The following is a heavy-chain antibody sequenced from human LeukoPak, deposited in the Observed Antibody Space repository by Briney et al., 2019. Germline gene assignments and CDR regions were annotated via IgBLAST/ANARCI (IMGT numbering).Heavy chain of an antibody. CDR2: IIPIFGTA. Sequence: SVKVSCKASGGTFSSYAISWVRQAPGQGLEWMGGIIPIFGTANYAQKFQGRVTITTDESTSTAYKELSSLRSEDTAVYYCGRGKLHDYYYYYMDAWGKGTTVTVSS. J-gene: IGHJ6*03. CDR3: GRGKLHDYYYYYMDA. D-gene: IGHD1-7*01. V-gene: IGHV1-69*05. CDR1: GGTFSSYA.